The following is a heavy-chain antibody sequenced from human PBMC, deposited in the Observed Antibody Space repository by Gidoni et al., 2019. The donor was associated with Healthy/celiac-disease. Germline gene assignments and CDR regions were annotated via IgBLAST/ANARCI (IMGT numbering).Heavy chain of an antibody. J-gene: IGHJ6*03. Sequence: QVQLVQSGAEVKKPGASVKVSCKASGYTFTSYGISWVRQAPGQGLEWMGWISAYNGNTNYAQKLQGRVTMTTDTSTSTAYMELRSLRSDDTAVYYCAREQSDGDLIMRGSFVYYYMDVWGKGTTVTVSS. CDR1: GYTFTSYG. V-gene: IGHV1-18*01. CDR2: ISAYNGNT. D-gene: IGHD4-17*01. CDR3: AREQSDGDLIMRGSFVYYYMDV.